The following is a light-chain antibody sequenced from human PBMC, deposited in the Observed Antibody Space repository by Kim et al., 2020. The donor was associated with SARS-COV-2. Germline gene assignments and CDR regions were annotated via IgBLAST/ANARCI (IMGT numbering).Light chain of an antibody. CDR2: GAS. J-gene: IGKJ2*01. CDR3: QQYNNWPLYT. Sequence: VAPGERATLSCRASQSVSSNLAWYQQKPGQAPRLLIYGASTRATGIPARFSGSGSGTEFTLTISSLQSEDFAVYYCQQYNNWPLYTFGQGTKLEI. CDR1: QSVSSN. V-gene: IGKV3-15*01.